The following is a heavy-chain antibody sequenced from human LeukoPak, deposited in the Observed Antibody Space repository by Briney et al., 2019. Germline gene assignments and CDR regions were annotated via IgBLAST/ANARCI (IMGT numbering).Heavy chain of an antibody. J-gene: IGHJ3*02. D-gene: IGHD5-24*01. CDR2: IYPGDSNT. V-gene: IGHV5-51*01. CDR1: GYSFTSNW. Sequence: GESLKISCKGSGYSFTSNWIGWVRQMPGKGLECMGIIYPGDSNTRYSPSFKGQVTISVDKSNITAYLQWSSLKASDTAMYYCARRPGDGYSKDAFDIWGQGTMVTVSS. CDR3: ARRPGDGYSKDAFDI.